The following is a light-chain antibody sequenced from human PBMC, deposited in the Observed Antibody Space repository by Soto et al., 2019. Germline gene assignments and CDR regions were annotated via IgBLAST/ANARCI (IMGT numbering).Light chain of an antibody. Sequence: DIQMTQSPSSLSASVGDRVTITCRASQSISSYLNWYQQKPGKAPKLLIYAASSLQSGVPSRFSGSGSGTDFTLTISSLQPEDFATYYCQQSYSTPDFTFAPGTKVDIK. V-gene: IGKV1-39*01. CDR3: QQSYSTPDFT. J-gene: IGKJ3*01. CDR2: AAS. CDR1: QSISSY.